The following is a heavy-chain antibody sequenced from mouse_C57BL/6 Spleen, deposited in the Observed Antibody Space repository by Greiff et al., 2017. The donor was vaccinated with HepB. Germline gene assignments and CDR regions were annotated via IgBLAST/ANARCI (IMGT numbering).Heavy chain of an antibody. D-gene: IGHD2-1*01. V-gene: IGHV1-82*01. CDR2: IYPGDGDT. CDR1: GYAFSSSW. J-gene: IGHJ2*01. CDR3: AYGNYVDY. Sequence: VQLQQSGPELVKPGASVKISCKASGYAFSSSWMNWVKQRPGKGLEWIGRIYPGDGDTNYNGKFKGKATLTADKSSSTAYMQLSSLTSEDSAVCFCAYGNYVDYWGQGTTLTVSS.